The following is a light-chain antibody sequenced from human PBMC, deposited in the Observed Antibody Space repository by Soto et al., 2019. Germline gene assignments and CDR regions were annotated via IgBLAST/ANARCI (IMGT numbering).Light chain of an antibody. CDR3: QQHGSSPPLT. V-gene: IGKV3-20*01. CDR2: GPS. CDR1: QSVCSSY. Sequence: EVVLTQSPGTLSLSPGERATLSCRASQSVCSSYLAWYQQNPGQAPRLLIYGPSSTATGIPARFSGSASGTDFTLTISRLEPEDFAVYYCQQHGSSPPLTFGRGTRLEIK. J-gene: IGKJ5*01.